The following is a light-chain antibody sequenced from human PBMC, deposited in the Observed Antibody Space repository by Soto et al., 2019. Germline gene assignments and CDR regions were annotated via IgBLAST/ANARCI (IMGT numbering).Light chain of an antibody. V-gene: IGLV1-44*01. CDR3: AAWGDGLNGSWV. CDR1: SSNIGSNT. Sequence: QSVLTQPPSASGTPGQRVAISCSGSSSNIGSNTVNWYQQLPGTAPKLLIYSNNQRPSGVPDRFSASKSGTSASLAISGLQSEDEADYYCAAWGDGLNGSWVFGGGTKLTVL. J-gene: IGLJ3*02. CDR2: SNN.